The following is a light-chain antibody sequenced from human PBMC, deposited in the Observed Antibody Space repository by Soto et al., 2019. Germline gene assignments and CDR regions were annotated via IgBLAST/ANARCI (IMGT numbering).Light chain of an antibody. Sequence: QSVLTQPPSVSGAPGQRVTIPCTGSSSNIGAGHDVHWYQQLPGTAPKLLIFGNSNRPSGVPDRFSGSKSGTSASLAITGLQAEYEADYYCQSYDSSLRVVFGGGTKLTVL. CDR2: GNS. CDR3: QSYDSSLRVV. J-gene: IGLJ2*01. CDR1: SSNIGAGHD. V-gene: IGLV1-40*01.